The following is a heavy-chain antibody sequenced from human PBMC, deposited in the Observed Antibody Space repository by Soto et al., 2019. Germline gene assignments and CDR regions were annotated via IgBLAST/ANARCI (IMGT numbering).Heavy chain of an antibody. V-gene: IGHV5-51*01. D-gene: IGHD3-10*01. CDR3: VRIPHSTTSYYEHSYGMDV. CDR2: IYPADSDT. Sequence: GESLKISCKGSGYIFPSQWIGWVRQTPGKGLEWMGSIYPADSDTRYSPSLQGQVIISADKSIRTAYLEWSSLKASDSAMYYCVRIPHSTTSYYEHSYGMDVWGQGTTVTVSS. CDR1: GYIFPSQW. J-gene: IGHJ6*02.